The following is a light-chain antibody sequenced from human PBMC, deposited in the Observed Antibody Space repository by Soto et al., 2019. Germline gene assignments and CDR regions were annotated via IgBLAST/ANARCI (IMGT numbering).Light chain of an antibody. Sequence: QSSVTQPACVSGSAAQSTTISCTGTRSDVGGYKYVSWYQQHPGKAPKLIIYDVSDRPSGISNRFSGSKSGNKASLTISGLQAEDEADYYCSSYTSSSTLFGTGTKVTVL. CDR2: DVS. CDR3: SSYTSSSTL. V-gene: IGLV2-14*01. CDR1: RSDVGGYKY. J-gene: IGLJ1*01.